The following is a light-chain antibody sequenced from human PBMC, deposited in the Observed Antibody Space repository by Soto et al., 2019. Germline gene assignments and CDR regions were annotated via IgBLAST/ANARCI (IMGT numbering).Light chain of an antibody. CDR3: QQYNYWPPLT. V-gene: IGKV3-15*01. Sequence: EMVMTQSPATLSVSPGERATLSCRASQSVRSNLAWYQQKPGQAPRLLIYDASTRAAGISARFSGSGSGTEFTLTISSLQSEDFAVYYCQQYNYWPPLTFGGGTKVEIK. CDR2: DAS. J-gene: IGKJ4*01. CDR1: QSVRSN.